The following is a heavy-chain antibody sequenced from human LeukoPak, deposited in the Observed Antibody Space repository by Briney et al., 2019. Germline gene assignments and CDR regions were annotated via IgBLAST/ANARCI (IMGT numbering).Heavy chain of an antibody. CDR1: GFTFSSYE. V-gene: IGHV3-48*03. CDR2: ISSSGSTI. CDR3: ARGGTLEYFQH. Sequence: GGSLRLSCAASGFTFSSYEINWVRQAPGKGLEWVSYISSSGSTIYYADSVKGRFTISRDNAENSLYLQMNSLRAEDTAVYYCARGGTLEYFQHWGQGTLVTVSS. J-gene: IGHJ1*01.